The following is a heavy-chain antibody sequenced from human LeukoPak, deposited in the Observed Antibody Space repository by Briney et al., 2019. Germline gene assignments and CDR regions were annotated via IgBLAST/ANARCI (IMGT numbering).Heavy chain of an antibody. J-gene: IGHJ5*02. Sequence: PVKVSCKASGGTFSSYAMSWVRQAPGQGLEWMGGIIPIFGTANYAQKFQGRVTITTDESTSTAYMELSSLRSEDTAVYYCAREVVGGSSWYPHWFDPWGQGTLVTVSS. CDR1: GGTFSSYA. V-gene: IGHV1-69*05. CDR2: IIPIFGTA. CDR3: AREVVGGSSWYPHWFDP. D-gene: IGHD6-13*01.